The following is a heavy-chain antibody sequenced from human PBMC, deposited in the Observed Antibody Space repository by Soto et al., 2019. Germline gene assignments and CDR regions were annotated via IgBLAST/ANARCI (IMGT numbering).Heavy chain of an antibody. V-gene: IGHV3-33*01. D-gene: IGHD6-19*01. Sequence: HSGAEGGCMFSGDGLHRVRQGPGKGLEWVAVIWYDGSNKYYADSVKGRFTISRDNSKNTLHLQMISLRAEDTAVYYCARDDIPGITVSTYGMDVWDQGTTVTVSS. CDR2: IWYDGSNK. J-gene: IGHJ6*02. CDR3: ARDDIPGITVSTYGMDV. CDR1: GCMFSGDG.